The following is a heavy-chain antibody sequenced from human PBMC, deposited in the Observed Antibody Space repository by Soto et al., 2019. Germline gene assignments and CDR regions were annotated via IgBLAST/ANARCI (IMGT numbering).Heavy chain of an antibody. D-gene: IGHD3-10*01. CDR2: ISGSGGST. Sequence: EVQLSESGGGLVQPGGSLRLSCAASGLTFSSYAMSWVRQAPGKGLEWVSSISGSGGSTDYADSVKGRFTISRDNSKNPLYLQMNSLRAEDTALYYCAKDRERGFGELLPDYFDFWGQGTLVTVSS. J-gene: IGHJ4*02. CDR3: AKDRERGFGELLPDYFDF. CDR1: GLTFSSYA. V-gene: IGHV3-23*01.